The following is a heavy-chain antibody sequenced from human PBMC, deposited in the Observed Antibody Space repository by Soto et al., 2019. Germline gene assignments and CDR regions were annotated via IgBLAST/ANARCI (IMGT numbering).Heavy chain of an antibody. J-gene: IGHJ4*02. CDR2: INPKSGGT. CDR3: ARDLAKGGGSAGFDY. Sequence: QVQLVQSGAEVKKPGASVNVSCKASGYTFTVYYMPWVRQAPGPGLEWMGWINPKSGGTMYPQKFQGRVTMTWDTSISTAYMALTRLRSDDTAVYYCARDLAKGGGSAGFDYWGQGTLVTVSS. V-gene: IGHV1-2*02. CDR1: GYTFTVYY. D-gene: IGHD1-26*01.